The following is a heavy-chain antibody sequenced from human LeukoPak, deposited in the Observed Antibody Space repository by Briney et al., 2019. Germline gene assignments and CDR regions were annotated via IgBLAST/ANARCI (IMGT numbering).Heavy chain of an antibody. Sequence: SETLSLTCTVSGGSISSSSYYWGWIRRPPGKGLEWIGSIYYSGSTYYNPSLKSRVTISVDTSKNQFSLKLSSVTAADTAVYYCARVSETVTMDYWGQGTLVTVSS. CDR1: GGSISSSSYY. CDR3: ARVSETVTMDY. D-gene: IGHD4-17*01. J-gene: IGHJ4*02. V-gene: IGHV4-39*07. CDR2: IYYSGST.